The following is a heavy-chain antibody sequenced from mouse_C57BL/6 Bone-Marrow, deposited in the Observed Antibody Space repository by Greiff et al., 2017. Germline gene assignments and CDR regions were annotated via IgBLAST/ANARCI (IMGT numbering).Heavy chain of an antibody. D-gene: IGHD3-1*01. CDR3: ARSGGAMDY. CDR2: IYPSDSET. V-gene: IGHV1-61*01. CDR1: GYTFTSYW. Sequence: QQSCKASGYTFTSYWMDWVTQRPGQGLEWIGNIYPSDSETHYNQKFKVKATLTVDKSSSTAYMQPSSLTSEDSAVYYCARSGGAMDYWGQGTSLTVSS. J-gene: IGHJ4*01.